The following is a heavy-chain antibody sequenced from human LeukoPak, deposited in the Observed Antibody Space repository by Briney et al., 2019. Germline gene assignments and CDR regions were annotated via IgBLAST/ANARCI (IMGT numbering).Heavy chain of an antibody. J-gene: IGHJ3*02. D-gene: IGHD4-17*01. Sequence: PSETLSLTCAVSDDSFSSHYWTWIRQPPGEGLEWIGYISYIGRTNYNPSLKSRVTISMDTSKNQFSLKLTSVTAADTAVYYCARDLVTVTKGFDIWGQGTMVSVSS. CDR1: DDSFSSHY. CDR3: ARDLVTVTKGFDI. CDR2: ISYIGRT. V-gene: IGHV4-59*11.